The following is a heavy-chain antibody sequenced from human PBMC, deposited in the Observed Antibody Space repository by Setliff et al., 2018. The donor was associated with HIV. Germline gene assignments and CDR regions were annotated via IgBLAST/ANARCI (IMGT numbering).Heavy chain of an antibody. CDR3: ARDHSGSLFDY. Sequence: ASVKVSCKASGYTFSDYSMHWVRQAPGQGLEWMGWINPTTGGKNYAQKFHDRVTMTRESSSTTVYMEMSSLTSDATAIYYCARDHSGSLFDYWGQGPLVTVSS. CDR2: INPTTGGK. J-gene: IGHJ4*02. D-gene: IGHD3-10*01. V-gene: IGHV1-2*02. CDR1: GYTFSDYS.